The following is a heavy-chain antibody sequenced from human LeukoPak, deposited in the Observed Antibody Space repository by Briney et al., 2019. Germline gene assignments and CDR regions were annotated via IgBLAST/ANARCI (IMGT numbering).Heavy chain of an antibody. CDR2: ISWNSGSI. Sequence: PGRSLRLSCAASGFTFDDYAMHWVRQAPGKGLECVSGISWNSGSIGYADSVKGRFTISRDNAKNSLYLQMNSLRAEDTALYYCAKGGLYRSSGLNWFDPWGQGTLVTVSS. CDR1: GFTFDDYA. CDR3: AKGGLYRSSGLNWFDP. V-gene: IGHV3-9*01. D-gene: IGHD5-12*01. J-gene: IGHJ5*02.